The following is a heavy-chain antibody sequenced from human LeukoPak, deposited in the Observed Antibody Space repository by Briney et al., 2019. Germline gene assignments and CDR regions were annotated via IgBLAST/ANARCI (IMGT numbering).Heavy chain of an antibody. CDR1: GFTFSSYA. CDR3: ARGGPYSSIVAYDC. J-gene: IGHJ4*02. V-gene: IGHV3-23*01. Sequence: GGSLRLSCAAPGFTFSSYAMSWVRQAPGKGLEWVSAISGSGGSTYYADSVKGRFTISRDNSKNTLYLQMNSLRAEDTAVYYCARGGPYSSIVAYDCWGQGTLVTVSS. D-gene: IGHD6-13*01. CDR2: ISGSGGST.